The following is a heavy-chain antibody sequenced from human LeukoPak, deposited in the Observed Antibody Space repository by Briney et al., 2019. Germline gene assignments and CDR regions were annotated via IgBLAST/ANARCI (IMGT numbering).Heavy chain of an antibody. CDR1: GFTFSSYG. Sequence: GGSLRLSCAASGFTFSSYGMHWVRQAPGKGLEWVAVISYDGSNKYYADSVKGRFTISRDNSKNTLYLQMNSLRAEDTAVYYCAKDSGYALGYWGRGTLVTVSS. V-gene: IGHV3-30*18. CDR3: AKDSGYALGY. CDR2: ISYDGSNK. J-gene: IGHJ4*02. D-gene: IGHD5-12*01.